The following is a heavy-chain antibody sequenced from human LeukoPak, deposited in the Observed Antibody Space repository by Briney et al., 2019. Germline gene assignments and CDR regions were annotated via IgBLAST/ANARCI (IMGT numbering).Heavy chain of an antibody. CDR3: AKRIQGDFWIGYYIYYYYGMDV. D-gene: IGHD3-3*01. CDR1: GFTFSSYA. J-gene: IGHJ6*02. Sequence: GGSLRLSCAASGFTFSSYAMSWVRQAPGKGLEWVSAISGSGGSTYYADSVKGRFTISRDNSKNTLYLQMNSLRAEDTAVYYCAKRIQGDFWIGYYIYYYYGMDVWGQGTTVTVSS. V-gene: IGHV3-23*01. CDR2: ISGSGGST.